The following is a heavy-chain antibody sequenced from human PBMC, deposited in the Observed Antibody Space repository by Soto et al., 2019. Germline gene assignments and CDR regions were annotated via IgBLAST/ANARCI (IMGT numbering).Heavy chain of an antibody. CDR1: GFTFSHYG. V-gene: IGHV3-30*18. CDR3: AKAFSDGFGESPLLS. D-gene: IGHD3-10*01. Sequence: QVHLVESGGGVVQPGKSLSLSCAASGFTFSHYGMHWVRQAPGKGLEWEELMSFGGTNQYYADSVKGRFTISRDNSKNTLSLQLTTLRTDYMDAYDCAKAFSDGFGESPLLSRGPGKLVTVSS. J-gene: IGHJ4*02. CDR2: MSFGGTNQ.